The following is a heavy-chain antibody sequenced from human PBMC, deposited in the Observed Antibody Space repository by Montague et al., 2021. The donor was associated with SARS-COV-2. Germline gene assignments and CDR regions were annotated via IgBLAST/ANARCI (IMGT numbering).Heavy chain of an antibody. CDR1: GDSISGYY. Sequence: SETLSLTCTVSGDSISGYYWNWIRQSAGKALEWIGRIYTSGTTDYNPSLKSRVTMSVDTSKNQISLKLNSVTAADTAIYFCARGSWFGGFFWGQGTLVAVSS. V-gene: IGHV4-4*07. CDR2: IYTSGTT. D-gene: IGHD3-10*01. CDR3: ARGSWFGGFF. J-gene: IGHJ4*02.